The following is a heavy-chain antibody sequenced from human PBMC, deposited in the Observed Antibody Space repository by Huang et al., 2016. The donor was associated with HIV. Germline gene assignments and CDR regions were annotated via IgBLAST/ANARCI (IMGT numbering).Heavy chain of an antibody. CDR2: ISAYNGNT. Sequence: QVELVQSGAEVKRPGASVRVSCKAAGYIFTKYGINWVRQAPGQGLEWMGWISAYNGNTNYAEKFPGRVTLTRDTSATTAYMELRDVTSADTAVYYCARDHWYPLQNWFDLWGQGTLVTVSS. D-gene: IGHD1-1*01. V-gene: IGHV1-18*01. J-gene: IGHJ5*01. CDR1: GYIFTKYG. CDR3: ARDHWYPLQNWFDL.